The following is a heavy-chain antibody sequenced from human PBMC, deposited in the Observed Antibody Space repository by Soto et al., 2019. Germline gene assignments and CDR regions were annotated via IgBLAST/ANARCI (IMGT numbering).Heavy chain of an antibody. J-gene: IGHJ6*02. CDR3: ARVTKRYYYYYGMDV. CDR2: ISAYNGNT. CDR1: GYTFTSYG. D-gene: IGHD4-17*01. Sequence: GASVKVSCKASGYTFTSYGISWVRQAPGQGLEWMGWISAYNGNTNYAQKLQGRVTMTTDTSTSTAYMELRSLRSDDTAVYYCARVTKRYYYYYGMDVWGQGTTVTVSS. V-gene: IGHV1-18*01.